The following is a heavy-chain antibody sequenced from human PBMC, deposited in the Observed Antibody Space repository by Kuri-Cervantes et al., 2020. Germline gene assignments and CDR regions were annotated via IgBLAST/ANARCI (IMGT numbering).Heavy chain of an antibody. V-gene: IGHV1-69*02. CDR2: IIPILGIA. Sequence: SVKVSCKASGGTFSSYTISWVRQAPGQGLEWMGRIIPILGIANYAQKFQGRVTITADKSTSTAYMELSSLRSEDTAVYYCARSWDYDAALDYWGQGTLVTVSS. D-gene: IGHD1-7*01. CDR1: GGTFSSYT. J-gene: IGHJ4*02. CDR3: ARSWDYDAALDY.